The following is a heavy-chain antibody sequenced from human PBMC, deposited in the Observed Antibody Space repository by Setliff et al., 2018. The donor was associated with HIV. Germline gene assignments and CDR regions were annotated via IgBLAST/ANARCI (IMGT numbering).Heavy chain of an antibody. D-gene: IGHD3-22*01. CDR2: INTGNGNT. Sequence: ASVKVSCKASGYTFSQYPMHWVRQAPGQRPEWMGWINTGNGNTEYSQKFQGRVTITRDTSASAAYMELRSLTSEDTAMYYCARGLEVYYDSRHYYPGWLDPWGQGTLVTVSS. J-gene: IGHJ5*02. CDR1: GYTFSQYP. CDR3: ARGLEVYYDSRHYYPGWLDP. V-gene: IGHV1-3*04.